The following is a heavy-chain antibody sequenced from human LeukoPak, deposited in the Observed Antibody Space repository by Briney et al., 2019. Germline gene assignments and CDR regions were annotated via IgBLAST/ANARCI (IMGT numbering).Heavy chain of an antibody. J-gene: IGHJ4*02. D-gene: IGHD3-10*01. CDR1: NGSISSDY. CDR2: IYYSGST. CDR3: ARLTTRPGGIRPLIMDF. V-gene: IGHV4-59*01. Sequence: SETLSLTCTVSNGSISSDYWTWIRQPPGKGLEWVGYIYYSGSTKYNPSLESRATISLDTSRNQFSLKLTSMTAADTAVYYCARLTTRPGGIRPLIMDFWGQGTLVTVSS.